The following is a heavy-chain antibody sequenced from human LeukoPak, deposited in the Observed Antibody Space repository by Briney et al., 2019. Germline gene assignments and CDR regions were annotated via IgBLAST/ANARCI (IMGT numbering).Heavy chain of an antibody. Sequence: SETLSLTCAVYGGSFSGYYWRWIRQPPGKGLEWIGETNHSGSTNYNPSLKSRVTISVDTSKNQFSLKLSSVTAADTAVYYCASPITYDILTGYYRDYWGQGTLVTVSS. CDR1: GGSFSGYY. J-gene: IGHJ4*02. CDR2: TNHSGST. CDR3: ASPITYDILTGYYRDY. D-gene: IGHD3-9*01. V-gene: IGHV4-34*01.